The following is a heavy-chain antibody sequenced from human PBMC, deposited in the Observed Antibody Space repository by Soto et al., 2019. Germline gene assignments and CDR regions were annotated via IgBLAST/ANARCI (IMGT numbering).Heavy chain of an antibody. J-gene: IGHJ3*02. CDR2: ISYDGSNK. Sequence: QVQLVESGGGVVQPGRSLRLSCAASGFTFSSYAMHWVCQAPGKGLEWVAVISYDGSNKYYADSVKGRFTISRDNSKNTLYLQMNSLRAEDTAVYYCASTSLPSYGDYVIAFDIWGQGTMVTVSS. CDR1: GFTFSSYA. V-gene: IGHV3-30-3*01. CDR3: ASTSLPSYGDYVIAFDI. D-gene: IGHD4-17*01.